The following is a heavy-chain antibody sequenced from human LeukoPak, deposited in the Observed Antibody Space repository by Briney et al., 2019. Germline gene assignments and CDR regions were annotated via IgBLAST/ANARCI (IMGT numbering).Heavy chain of an antibody. CDR3: ARDDDWNYEDY. J-gene: IGHJ4*02. D-gene: IGHD1-7*01. V-gene: IGHV3-7*01. CDR1: GFTFSNYW. Sequence: PGGSLRLSCAASGFTFSNYWMSWVRQAPGKGLQWVANIKQDGSEKYYVDSVKGRFTISRDNAKKSLYLQMNSLRAEDTAVYYCARDDDWNYEDYWGQGTLVTVPS. CDR2: IKQDGSEK.